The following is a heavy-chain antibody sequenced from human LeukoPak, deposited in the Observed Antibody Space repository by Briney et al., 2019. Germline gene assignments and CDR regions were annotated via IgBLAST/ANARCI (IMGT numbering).Heavy chain of an antibody. Sequence: ASVKVSCKASGYTFTSYAMHWVRQAPGQRLEWMGWINAGNGNTKYSQKFQGRVTITRDTSASTAYMGLSSLRSEDTAVYYCARVVQVRGVIPPYYYYGMDVWGQGTTVTVSS. CDR3: ARVVQVRGVIPPYYYYGMDV. J-gene: IGHJ6*02. CDR1: GYTFTSYA. V-gene: IGHV1-3*01. CDR2: INAGNGNT. D-gene: IGHD3-10*01.